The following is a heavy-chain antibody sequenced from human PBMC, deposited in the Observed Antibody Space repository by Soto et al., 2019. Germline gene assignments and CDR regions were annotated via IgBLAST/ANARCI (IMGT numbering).Heavy chain of an antibody. CDR1: GGSISSSNW. V-gene: IGHV4-4*02. D-gene: IGHD4-17*01. CDR2: IYHSGST. CDR3: ARMRTTVTAFDS. Sequence: PSETLSVTCAVSGGSISSSNWWSWVRQPPGKGLEWIGEIYHSGSTNYNPSLKSRVTISKDTSKNQVVLTMTNMDPVDTATYYCARMRTTVTAFDSWGPGTLVTVSS. J-gene: IGHJ4*02.